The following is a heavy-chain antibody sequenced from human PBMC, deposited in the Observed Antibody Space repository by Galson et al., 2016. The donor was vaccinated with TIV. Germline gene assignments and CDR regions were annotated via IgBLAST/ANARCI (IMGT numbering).Heavy chain of an antibody. V-gene: IGHV3-7*01. Sequence: SLRLSCAASGFTFSSYFMNWVRQAPGKGLEWVANITPDGGEKHYVDSVKGRFTISRDNAKNSLYLQMSSLRAEDTAVYYCARGTTRTEVADIFEYWGQGALVTVSS. CDR2: ITPDGGEK. CDR3: ARGTTRTEVADIFEY. J-gene: IGHJ4*02. D-gene: IGHD6-19*01. CDR1: GFTFSSYF.